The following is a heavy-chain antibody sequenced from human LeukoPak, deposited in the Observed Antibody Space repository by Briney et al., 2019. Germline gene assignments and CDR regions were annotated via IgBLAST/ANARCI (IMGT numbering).Heavy chain of an antibody. V-gene: IGHV3-13*01. CDR1: GFSFSSYD. CDR3: ARAMAGTDEIDS. J-gene: IGHJ4*02. CDR2: IGSGGDT. Sequence: QSGGSLRLSCAGSGFSFSSYDMLWVRQATGKGLEWVSAIGSGGDTYYAGSVKGRFTISRESAKNSFYLQMNSLSAGDTAVYFCARAMAGTDEIDSWGQGTLVTVSS. D-gene: IGHD6-19*01.